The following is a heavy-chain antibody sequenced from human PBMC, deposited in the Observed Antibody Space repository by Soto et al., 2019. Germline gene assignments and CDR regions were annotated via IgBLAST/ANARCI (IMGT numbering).Heavy chain of an antibody. D-gene: IGHD3-10*01. V-gene: IGHV3-30-3*01. CDR2: ISYDGSNK. J-gene: IGHJ6*02. CDR3: ARDEGVWFGELFRSYGMDV. CDR1: GFTFSSYA. Sequence: GGSLRLSCAASGFTFSSYAMHWVRQAPGKGLEWVAVISYDGSNKYYADSVKGRFTISRDNSKNTLYLQMNSLRAEDTAVYYCARDEGVWFGELFRSYGMDVWGQGTTVTSP.